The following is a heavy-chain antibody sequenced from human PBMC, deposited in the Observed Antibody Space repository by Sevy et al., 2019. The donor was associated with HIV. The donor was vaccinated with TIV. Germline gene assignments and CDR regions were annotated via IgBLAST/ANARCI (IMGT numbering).Heavy chain of an antibody. CDR3: AKDAIMTTVISSFDS. D-gene: IGHD4-4*01. CDR2: ISDSGGAT. J-gene: IGHJ4*02. Sequence: GESLRLSCAASGFTFSTYAMGWVRQAPGKGLEWVSSISDSGGATKYADSVNGRFIISRDNSNNTLYLQMNSLRVEDTAVYYCAKDAIMTTVISSFDSWGQGTLVTVSS. V-gene: IGHV3-23*01. CDR1: GFTFSTYA.